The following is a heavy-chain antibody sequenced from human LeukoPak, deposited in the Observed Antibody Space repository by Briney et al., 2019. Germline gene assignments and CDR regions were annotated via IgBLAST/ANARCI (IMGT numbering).Heavy chain of an antibody. V-gene: IGHV4-39*01. CDR3: ARHVKSQVVLAGSCWFDY. Sequence: SETLSLTCTVSGGSISSSSYYWGWIRQPPGKGLEWIGSIYYSGSTYHNPSLKSRVTISVDTSKNQFSLKLSSVTAADTAVYYCARHVKSQVVLAGSCWFDYWGQGTLVTVSS. D-gene: IGHD6-19*01. CDR1: GGSISSSSYY. J-gene: IGHJ4*02. CDR2: IYYSGST.